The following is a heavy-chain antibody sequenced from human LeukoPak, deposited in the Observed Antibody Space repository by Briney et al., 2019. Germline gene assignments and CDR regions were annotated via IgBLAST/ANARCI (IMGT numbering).Heavy chain of an antibody. CDR3: TSRQPPITGSSDY. Sequence: GGSLRLSCAASGFTFSGSAMHWVRQASGKGLEWVGRIRSKANSYATAYAASVKGRFTISRDDSKNTAYLQMNSLKTEDTAVYYCTSRQPPITGSSDYWGQGTLVTVSS. D-gene: IGHD1-20*01. CDR1: GFTFSGSA. CDR2: IRSKANSYAT. J-gene: IGHJ4*02. V-gene: IGHV3-73*01.